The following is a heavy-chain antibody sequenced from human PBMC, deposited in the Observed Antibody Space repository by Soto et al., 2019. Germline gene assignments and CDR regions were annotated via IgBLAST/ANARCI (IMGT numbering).Heavy chain of an antibody. CDR1: GYRFTSYW. CDR3: ARKDKSGYFNWFDP. V-gene: IGHV5-51*01. CDR2: IFPSDSDT. D-gene: IGHD3-22*01. Sequence: GESLKISCRTSGYRFTSYWIALVRQMPGKGLEWMGIIFPSDSDTRYSPSFQGQVTISADRSTSTVFLQWASPKASDTAVYFCARKDKSGYFNWFDPWGQGTLVTVSS. J-gene: IGHJ5*02.